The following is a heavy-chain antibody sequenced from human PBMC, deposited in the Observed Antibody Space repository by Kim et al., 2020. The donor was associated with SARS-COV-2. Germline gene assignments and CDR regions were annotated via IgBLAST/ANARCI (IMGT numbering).Heavy chain of an antibody. D-gene: IGHD3-10*01. CDR1: GFTFSSYA. V-gene: IGHV3-23*01. CDR2: ISGSGGST. CDR3: ANGLTFYYYGSGSQTRDY. Sequence: GGSLRLSCAASGFTFSSYAMSWVRQAPGKGLEWVSAISGSGGSTYYADSVKGRFTISRDNSKNTLYLQMNSLRAEDTAVYYCANGLTFYYYGSGSQTRDYWGQGTLVTVSS. J-gene: IGHJ4*02.